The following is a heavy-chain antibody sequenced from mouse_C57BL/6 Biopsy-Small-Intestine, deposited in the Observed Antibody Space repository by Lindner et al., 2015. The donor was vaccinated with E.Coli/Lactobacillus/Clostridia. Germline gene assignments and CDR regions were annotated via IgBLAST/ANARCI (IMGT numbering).Heavy chain of an antibody. D-gene: IGHD2-2*01. CDR2: ILPGRGST. J-gene: IGHJ4*01. Sequence: VQLQESGAELMKPGASVKLSCKATGYTFAGYWIEWVKQRPGHGLEWIGEILPGRGSTNYNEKFKGKATFTADTSSNTAAMQLSSLTTEDSAIYYCARWDGYGYYAMDYWGQGTSVTVSS. CDR1: GYTFAGYW. CDR3: ARWDGYGYYAMDY. V-gene: IGHV1-9*01.